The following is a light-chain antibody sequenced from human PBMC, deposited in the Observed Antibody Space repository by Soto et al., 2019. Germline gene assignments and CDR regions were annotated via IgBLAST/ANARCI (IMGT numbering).Light chain of an antibody. CDR2: GAS. Sequence: ESVLTQSPGTLSLSPGERATLSCKASQSVSSSYLAWYQQKPGQAPRLLIYGASSRATGIPDRFSGSGSGTDFTLTISRLEPEDFAVYYCQQYAHFGPGTKVDIK. CDR3: QQYAH. J-gene: IGKJ3*01. V-gene: IGKV3-20*01. CDR1: QSVSSSY.